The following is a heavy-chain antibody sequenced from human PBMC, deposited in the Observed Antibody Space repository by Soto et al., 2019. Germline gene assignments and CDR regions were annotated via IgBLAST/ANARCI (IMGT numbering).Heavy chain of an antibody. CDR2: ISAYNGNT. Sequence: ASVKVSCKASGYTFTSYGISWVRQAPGQGLEWMGWISAYNGNTNYAQKLQGRVTMTTDTSTSTAYMELRSLRSDDTAVYYCARDRSPDCSGGSCKVWYYYYYMDVWGKGTTVTVSS. D-gene: IGHD2-15*01. CDR3: ARDRSPDCSGGSCKVWYYYYYMDV. CDR1: GYTFTSYG. J-gene: IGHJ6*03. V-gene: IGHV1-18*01.